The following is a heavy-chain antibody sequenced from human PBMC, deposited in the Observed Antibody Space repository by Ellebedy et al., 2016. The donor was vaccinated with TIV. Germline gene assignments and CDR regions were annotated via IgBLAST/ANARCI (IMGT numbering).Heavy chain of an antibody. V-gene: IGHV3-21*06. Sequence: GESLKISCVASGFTFSNYNMNWVRQSPGKGLEWVSSIRSTGSDKYYAESVKGRFTISRDNAQNTLFLQMNSLRVEATAVYYCARGWSTPDSWGQGTLVTVYS. J-gene: IGHJ4*02. CDR1: GFTFSNYN. CDR2: IRSTGSDK. CDR3: ARGWSTPDS. D-gene: IGHD2-15*01.